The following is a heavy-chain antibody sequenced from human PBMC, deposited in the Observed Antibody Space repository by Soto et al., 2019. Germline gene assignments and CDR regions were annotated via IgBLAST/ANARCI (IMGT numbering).Heavy chain of an antibody. CDR1: GGSISTYY. J-gene: IGHJ6*02. CDR3: ASDRSSGWDQGYGMDV. D-gene: IGHD6-19*01. Sequence: PSETLSLTCTASGGSISTYYWRWIRQPPGKGLEWIGYIYYSGSTSYNPSLKSRVTISVDTSKNQFSLKLRSVTAADTAVYYCASDRSSGWDQGYGMDVWGQGTTVTVSS. V-gene: IGHV4-59*01. CDR2: IYYSGST.